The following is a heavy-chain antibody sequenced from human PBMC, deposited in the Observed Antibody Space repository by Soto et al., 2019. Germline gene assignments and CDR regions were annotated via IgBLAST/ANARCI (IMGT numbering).Heavy chain of an antibody. J-gene: IGHJ6*02. CDR1: GFTFSSYA. CDR2: ISYDGSNK. D-gene: IGHD2-2*01. Sequence: QVQLVESGGGVVQPGRSLRLSCAASGFTFSSYAMHWVRQAPGKGLEWVAVISYDGSNKYYADSVKGRFTTSRDNSKNTLYLQMNSLRAEDTAVYYCARDPWSLVVVPAARGYYYGMDVWGQGTTVTVSS. V-gene: IGHV3-30-3*01. CDR3: ARDPWSLVVVPAARGYYYGMDV.